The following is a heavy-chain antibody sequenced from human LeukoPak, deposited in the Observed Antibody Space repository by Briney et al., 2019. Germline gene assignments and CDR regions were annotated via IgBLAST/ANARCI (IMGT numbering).Heavy chain of an antibody. D-gene: IGHD2-8*01. V-gene: IGHV3-30-3*01. J-gene: IGHJ4*02. CDR1: GFTFSSYA. CDR3: ASILGYCTNGVCSDY. Sequence: GGSLRLSCAASGFTFSSYAMHWVRQAPGKGLEWVAVISYDGSDKYYAGSVKGRFTISRDNSKNTLYLQMNSLRAEDTAVYYCASILGYCTNGVCSDYWGQGTLVTVSS. CDR2: ISYDGSDK.